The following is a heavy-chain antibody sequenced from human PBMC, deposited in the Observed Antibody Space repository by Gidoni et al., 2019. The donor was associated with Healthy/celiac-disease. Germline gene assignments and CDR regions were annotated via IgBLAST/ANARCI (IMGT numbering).Heavy chain of an antibody. CDR3: AKDLLVVPAARGWFDP. CDR2: ISGSGGST. Sequence: EVQLLESGGGLVQPGGSLRLSCAASGFTFSSYAMSWVRQAPGKGLEWVSAISGSGGSTYYADSVKGRFTISRDNSKNTLYLQMNSLRAEDTAVYYCAKDLLVVPAARGWFDPWGQGTLVTVSS. D-gene: IGHD2-2*01. V-gene: IGHV3-23*01. J-gene: IGHJ5*02. CDR1: GFTFSSYA.